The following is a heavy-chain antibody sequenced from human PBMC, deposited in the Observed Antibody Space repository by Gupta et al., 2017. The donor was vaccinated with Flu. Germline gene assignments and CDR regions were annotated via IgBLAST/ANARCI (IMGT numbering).Heavy chain of an antibody. V-gene: IGHV3-23*01. CDR3: AKVLWNVAGPIDPFDY. Sequence: EVPLLESGGGSVQPGGSLRLSCVASAFTFDSHALGWVRQAPGKGLGWVSTISSSGGSTDDADSVKGRFTTSRDNSRDTLFRQMNSLRAEDTAVYYGAKVLWNVAGPIDPFDYWGQGTLGTVSS. D-gene: IGHD3-3*01. CDR1: AFTFDSHA. CDR2: ISSSGGST. J-gene: IGHJ4*02.